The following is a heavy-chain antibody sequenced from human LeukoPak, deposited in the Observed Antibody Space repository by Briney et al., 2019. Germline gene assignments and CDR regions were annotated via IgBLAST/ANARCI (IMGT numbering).Heavy chain of an antibody. D-gene: IGHD6-19*01. CDR3: ARDLDNSGWYVFDY. Sequence: PSETLSLTCTVSGGSISRYYWSWIRQPPGKGLEGIGYISYSGGTNYNPSHKSRVTISVDTSKNQHSLKLSSVIAADTAVYYCARDLDNSGWYVFDYWGQGNLVTVSS. CDR1: GGSISRYY. V-gene: IGHV4-59*01. J-gene: IGHJ4*02. CDR2: ISYSGGT.